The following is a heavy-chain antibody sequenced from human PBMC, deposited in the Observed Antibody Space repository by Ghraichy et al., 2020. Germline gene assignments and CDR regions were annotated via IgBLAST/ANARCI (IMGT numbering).Heavy chain of an antibody. V-gene: IGHV3-23*01. CDR3: AKDSSSWYLAYNWFDP. D-gene: IGHD6-13*01. CDR2: ISGSGGST. Sequence: GESLNISCAASGFTFSSYAMSWVRQAPGKGLEWVSAISGSGGSTYYADSVKGRFTISRDNSKNTLYLQMNSLRAEDTAVYYCAKDSSSWYLAYNWFDPWGQGTLVTVSS. CDR1: GFTFSSYA. J-gene: IGHJ5*02.